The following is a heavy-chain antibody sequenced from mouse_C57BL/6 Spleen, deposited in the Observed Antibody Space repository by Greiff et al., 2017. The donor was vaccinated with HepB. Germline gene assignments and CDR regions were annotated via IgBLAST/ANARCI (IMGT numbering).Heavy chain of an antibody. CDR2: INPSTGGT. D-gene: IGHD2-4*01. J-gene: IGHJ4*01. CDR1: GYSFTGYY. V-gene: IGHV1-42*01. Sequence: EVQLQQSGPELVKPGASVKISCKASGYSFTGYYMNWVKQSPEKSLEWIGEINPSTGGTTYNQKFKAKATLTVDKSSSTAYMQLKSLTSEDSAVYYCARGWYDYDYYAMDYWGQGTSVTVSS. CDR3: ARGWYDYDYYAMDY.